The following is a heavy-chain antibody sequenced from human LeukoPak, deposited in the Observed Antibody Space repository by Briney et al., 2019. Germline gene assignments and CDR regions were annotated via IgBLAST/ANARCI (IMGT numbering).Heavy chain of an antibody. CDR3: ARSEMATVLSQDY. CDR1: GYSFTTYW. Sequence: GESLKISCKGSGYSFTTYWIGWVRQMPGKGLEWMGIIYPGDSDTRYSPSFEGQVTISADKSISTAYLQWSSLKASDTAMYYCARSEMATVLSQDYWGQGTLVTVSS. V-gene: IGHV5-51*01. J-gene: IGHJ4*02. CDR2: IYPGDSDT. D-gene: IGHD5-24*01.